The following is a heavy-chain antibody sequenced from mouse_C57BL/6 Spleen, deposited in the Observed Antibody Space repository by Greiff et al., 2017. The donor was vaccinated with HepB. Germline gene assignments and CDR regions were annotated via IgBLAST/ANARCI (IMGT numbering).Heavy chain of an antibody. CDR3: SMVTTLYYYAMDY. J-gene: IGHJ4*01. V-gene: IGHV3-6*01. Sequence: EVKVEESGPGLVKPSQSLSLTCSVTGYSITSGYYWNWIRQFPGNKLEWMGYISYDGSNNYNPSLKNRISITRDTSKNQFFLKLNSVTTEDTATYYCSMVTTLYYYAMDYWGQGTSVTVSS. D-gene: IGHD2-1*01. CDR2: ISYDGSN. CDR1: GYSITSGYY.